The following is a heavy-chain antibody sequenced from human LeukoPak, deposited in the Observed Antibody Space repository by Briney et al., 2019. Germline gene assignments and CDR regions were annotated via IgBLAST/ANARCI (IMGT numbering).Heavy chain of an antibody. D-gene: IGHD4-17*01. CDR1: GGSLSKYY. J-gene: IGHJ4*02. Sequence: ASETLSLTCTVSGGSLSKYYLSWVRQPPGKGLEWIGCIHCSGSTDYNPSLKSRVTMSVDTSKNQFSLKLRSVTAADTAVYDSARVASTGPFDYWGPGTLVTVSS. CDR3: ARVASTGPFDY. CDR2: IHCSGST. V-gene: IGHV4-59*01.